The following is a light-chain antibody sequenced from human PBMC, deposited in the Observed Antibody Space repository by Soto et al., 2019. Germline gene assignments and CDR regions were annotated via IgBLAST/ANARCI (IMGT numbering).Light chain of an antibody. CDR1: SSDVGSYNL. J-gene: IGLJ2*01. Sequence: QSALTQPASVSGSPGQSITISCTGTSSDVGSYNLVSWYQQHPGKAPQPLIYEVSNRPSGVSDRFSGSKSGNTASLTISGLQAEDDADYYCSSYTTSTAVIFGGGTQLTVL. V-gene: IGLV2-14*02. CDR3: SSYTTSTAVI. CDR2: EVS.